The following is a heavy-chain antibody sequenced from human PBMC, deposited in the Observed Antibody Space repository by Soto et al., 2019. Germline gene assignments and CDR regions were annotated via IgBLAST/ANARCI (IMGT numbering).Heavy chain of an antibody. CDR2: IYYSGST. Sequence: ETLSLTCTASGGSISSSSYYWGWIRQPPGKGLEWIGSIYYSGSTYYNPSLKSRVTISVDTSKNQFSLKLSSVTAADTAVYYCARLNAGTTYYYYGMDVWGQGTTVTVSS. CDR1: GGSISSSSYY. J-gene: IGHJ6*02. D-gene: IGHD1-7*01. V-gene: IGHV4-39*01. CDR3: ARLNAGTTYYYYGMDV.